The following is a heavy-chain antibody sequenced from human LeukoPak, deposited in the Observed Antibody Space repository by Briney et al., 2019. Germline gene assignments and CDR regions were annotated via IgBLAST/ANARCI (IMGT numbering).Heavy chain of an antibody. CDR2: IYHSGST. CDR1: GYSISSGYY. V-gene: IGHV4-38-2*02. D-gene: IGHD6-19*01. CDR3: ARDPTGYSSGWEGY. J-gene: IGHJ4*02. Sequence: SETLSLTCTVSGYSISSGYYWGWIRQPPGKGLEWIGSIYHSGSTYYNPSLKSRVTISVDTSKNQFSLKLSSVTAADTAVYYCARDPTGYSSGWEGYWGQGTLVTVSS.